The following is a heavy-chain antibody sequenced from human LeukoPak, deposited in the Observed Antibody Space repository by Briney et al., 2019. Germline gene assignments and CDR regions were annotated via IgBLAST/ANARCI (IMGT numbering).Heavy chain of an antibody. CDR2: IYFSGST. V-gene: IGHV4-31*03. Sequence: SGTLSLTCSGSGGSISRGGYYWHWIRQHPEKGLEWIGYIYFSGSTYYNPSRKSRVTISVDTSKNQFSLKLSSVTAADAAVYYCARSNTDLEAFDIWGQGTMVTVSS. J-gene: IGHJ3*02. CDR3: ARSNTDLEAFDI. CDR1: GGSISRGGYY. D-gene: IGHD5-18*01.